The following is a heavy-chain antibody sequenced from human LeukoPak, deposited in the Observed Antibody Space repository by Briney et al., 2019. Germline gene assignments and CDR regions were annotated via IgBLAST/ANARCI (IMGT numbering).Heavy chain of an antibody. Sequence: GGSLRLSCAASGFTFSNFAMSWVRQAPGKGLEWVSTLGGSGGDTYFADSVKGRFTISRDNSKNTLYLQMNSLRAEDTAVYYCAKDADDTTTPGIFDYWGQEPWSPSPQ. D-gene: IGHD2-15*01. J-gene: IGHJ4*01. CDR3: AKDADDTTTPGIFDY. CDR2: LGGSGGDT. CDR1: GFTFSNFA. V-gene: IGHV3-23*01.